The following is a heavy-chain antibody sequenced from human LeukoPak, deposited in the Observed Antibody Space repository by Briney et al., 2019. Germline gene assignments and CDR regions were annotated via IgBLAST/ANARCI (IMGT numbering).Heavy chain of an antibody. CDR2: IYTSGST. J-gene: IGHJ4*02. D-gene: IGHD3-3*01. Sequence: SETLFLTCTVSGGSISSYYWSWIRQPAGKGLEWIGRIYTSGSTNYNPSLKSRVTMSVDTSKNQFSLKLSSVTAADTAVYYCARSRPRITIFGDNNADRYYFDYWGQGTLVTVSS. V-gene: IGHV4-4*07. CDR1: GGSISSYY. CDR3: ARSRPRITIFGDNNADRYYFDY.